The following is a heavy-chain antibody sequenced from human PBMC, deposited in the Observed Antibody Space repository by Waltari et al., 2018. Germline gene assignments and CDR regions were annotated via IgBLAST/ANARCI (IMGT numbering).Heavy chain of an antibody. V-gene: IGHV4-39*01. Sequence: QLQPQESAPGLVKPSETLSLTCSVSGVSITSNRHYWGWLRQPPGQGREWIGTMSYTGATYSSPSLQSRVTISRDTSKNQLSLKLGSVTAADTAVYYCATYIGASVGTAAFDVWGQGTMVTVSS. D-gene: IGHD5-12*01. J-gene: IGHJ3*01. CDR2: MSYTGAT. CDR1: GVSITSNRHY. CDR3: ATYIGASVGTAAFDV.